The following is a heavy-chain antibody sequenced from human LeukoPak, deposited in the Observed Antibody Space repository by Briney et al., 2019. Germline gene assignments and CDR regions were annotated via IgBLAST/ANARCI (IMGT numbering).Heavy chain of an antibody. V-gene: IGHV3-15*01. J-gene: IGHJ4*02. D-gene: IGHD2-21*01. CDR2: IRRKTDGETT. Sequence: GGSLRLSCAASGFTFSNVWMSWVRQVPGKGLEWVGRIRRKTDGETTDHAAPVKGRFTISRDDSKNMLYLQMNSLKTEDTAVYYCVTDLVIKGYFDYWGQGALVTVSS. CDR1: GFTFSNVW. CDR3: VTDLVIKGYFDY.